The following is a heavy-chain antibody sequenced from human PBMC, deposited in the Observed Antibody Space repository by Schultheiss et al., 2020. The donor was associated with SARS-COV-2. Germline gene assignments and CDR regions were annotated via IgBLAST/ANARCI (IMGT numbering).Heavy chain of an antibody. Sequence: GESLKISCKGSGYSFTSYWIGWVRQMPGKGLEWMGIIYPGDSDTRYSPSFQGQVTISADKSISTAYLQWSSLKASDTAMYYCALSSSSLWNWFDPWGQGTLVTVSS. V-gene: IGHV5-51*01. CDR2: IYPGDSDT. CDR1: GYSFTSYW. J-gene: IGHJ5*02. D-gene: IGHD6-6*01. CDR3: ALSSSSLWNWFDP.